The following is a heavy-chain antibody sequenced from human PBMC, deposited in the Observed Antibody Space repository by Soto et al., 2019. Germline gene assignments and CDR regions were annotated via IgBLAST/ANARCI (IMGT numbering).Heavy chain of an antibody. J-gene: IGHJ6*02. CDR3: ARDPRAVAGANTTRYYYYGMDV. V-gene: IGHV6-1*01. Sequence: SQTLSLTCAISGDNVSSNSAAWNWIRQSPSRGLEWLGRTYYRSKWYNDYAVSVKSRITINPDTSKNQFSLQLNSVTPEDTAVYYCARDPRAVAGANTTRYYYYGMDVWGQGTTVTVSS. D-gene: IGHD6-19*01. CDR1: GDNVSSNSAA. CDR2: TYYRSKWYN.